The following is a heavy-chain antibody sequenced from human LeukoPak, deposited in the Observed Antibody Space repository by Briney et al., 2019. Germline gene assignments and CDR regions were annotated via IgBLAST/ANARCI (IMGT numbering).Heavy chain of an antibody. CDR2: INPNSGGT. J-gene: IGHJ6*03. Sequence: GASVKVSCKASGYTFTGYYMHWVRQAPGQGLEWMGWINPNSGGTNYAQKFQGRVTMTRDTSISTAYMELSRLRSDDTAVYYCARWGKQEYYYGSGYQLGNHYYYYYYMDVWGKGTTVTISS. CDR3: ARWGKQEYYYGSGYQLGNHYYYYYYMDV. D-gene: IGHD3-10*01. CDR1: GYTFTGYY. V-gene: IGHV1-2*02.